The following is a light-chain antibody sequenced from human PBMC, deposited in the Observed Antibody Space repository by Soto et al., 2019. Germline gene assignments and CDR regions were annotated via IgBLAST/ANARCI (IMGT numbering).Light chain of an antibody. V-gene: IGKV3-20*01. J-gene: IGKJ1*01. CDR3: QEYGSSRT. Sequence: VVLTQSPCALTLSPGERATLSCRASQSVSGTYLAWYQQKPGQAPRLLIYGASSRATGIPDRFSGSGSGTDFTLTISRLEPDDFAVYYCQEYGSSRTFGQGTKVDIK. CDR2: GAS. CDR1: QSVSGTY.